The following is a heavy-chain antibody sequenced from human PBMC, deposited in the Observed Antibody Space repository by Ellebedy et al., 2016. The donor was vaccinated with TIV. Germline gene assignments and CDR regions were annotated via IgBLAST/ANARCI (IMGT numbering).Heavy chain of an antibody. D-gene: IGHD3-16*01. CDR2: IHYSGST. CDR3: ARDWGRAAVL. V-gene: IGHV4-59*01. CDR1: GASIGSYS. J-gene: IGHJ4*02. Sequence: SETLSLXXTVSGASIGSYSWSWIRQPPGKGLEWIGYIHYSGSTNYNPSLKSRVTISVDTSKNQFSLRLSSVTAADTAVYYCARDWGRAAVLWGQGTLVTVSS.